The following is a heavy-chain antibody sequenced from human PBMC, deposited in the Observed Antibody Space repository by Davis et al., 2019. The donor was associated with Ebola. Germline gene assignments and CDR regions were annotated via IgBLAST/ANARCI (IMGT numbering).Heavy chain of an antibody. V-gene: IGHV3-49*03. CDR3: TRLDYGMDV. Sequence: GESLKISCTASGFTFGDYAMSWFRQAPGKGLEWVGFIRSKAYGGTTEYAASVKGRFTISRDDSKSIAYLQMDSLKTEDTAVYYCTRLDYGMDVWGQGTTVTVSS. CDR1: GFTFGDYA. J-gene: IGHJ6*02. CDR2: IRSKAYGGTT.